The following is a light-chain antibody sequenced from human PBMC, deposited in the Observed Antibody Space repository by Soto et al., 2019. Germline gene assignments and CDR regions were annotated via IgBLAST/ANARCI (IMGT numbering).Light chain of an antibody. CDR2: KAS. CDR1: QSISSW. CDR3: QQYNSYSWT. Sequence: EIQMTKSPSTLSASVGDRVTITCRAIQSISSWLAWYQQKKGEAPKLVIYKASSLESGVPSRFSGSGSGTEFTLTISSLQPDDLETDYCQQYNSYSWTFGQGTKVDIK. V-gene: IGKV1-5*03. J-gene: IGKJ1*01.